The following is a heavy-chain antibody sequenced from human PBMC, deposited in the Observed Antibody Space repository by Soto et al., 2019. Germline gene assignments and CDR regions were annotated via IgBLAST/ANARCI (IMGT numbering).Heavy chain of an antibody. D-gene: IGHD1-1*01. CDR3: AKDMGTPPSYGMDV. CDR1: GFTFDDYT. J-gene: IGHJ6*02. CDR2: ISWDGGST. Sequence: GGSVRLSCAASGFTFDDYTMHWVRQAPGKGLEWVSLISWDGGSTYYADSVKGRFTISRDNSKNSLYLQMNSLRTEDTALYYCAKDMGTPPSYGMDVWGQGTTVTVSS. V-gene: IGHV3-43*01.